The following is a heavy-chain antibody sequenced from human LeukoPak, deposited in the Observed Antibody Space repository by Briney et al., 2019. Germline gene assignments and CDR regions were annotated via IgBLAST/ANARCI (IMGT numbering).Heavy chain of an antibody. V-gene: IGHV1-2*02. J-gene: IGHJ1*01. CDR2: INPNSGGT. CDR3: ARDPLPRYYYDSSGYYRYFQH. D-gene: IGHD3-22*01. Sequence: GASVTDSCKASGYTFTGYYMHWVRQAPGQGLEWMGWINPNSGGTNYAQKFQGRVTMTRDTSISTAYMELSRLRSDDTAVYYCARDPLPRYYYDSSGYYRYFQHWGQGTLVTVSS. CDR1: GYTFTGYY.